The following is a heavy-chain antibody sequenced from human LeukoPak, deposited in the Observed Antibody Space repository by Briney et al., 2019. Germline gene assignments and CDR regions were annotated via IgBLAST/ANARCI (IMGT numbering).Heavy chain of an antibody. Sequence: GGSLRLSCAASGFTFDDYAMHWVRQAPGKGLEGVSGLSWNSCNIGYADSVKGRFTISRDNAKNSLYLQMNSLRAEDTALYYCAKDGGRAYCGGDCYLDYFYGMDVWGQGTTVTVSS. J-gene: IGHJ6*02. D-gene: IGHD2-21*02. V-gene: IGHV3-9*01. CDR1: GFTFDDYA. CDR3: AKDGGRAYCGGDCYLDYFYGMDV. CDR2: LSWNSCNI.